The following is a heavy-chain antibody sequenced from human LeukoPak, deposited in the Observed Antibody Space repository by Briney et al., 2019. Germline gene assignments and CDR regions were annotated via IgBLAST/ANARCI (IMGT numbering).Heavy chain of an antibody. V-gene: IGHV3-30*18. Sequence: QPGGSLRLSCAVSGFTFQTFGMHWVRQTPGKGLEWVALISFDGSYKYYTDSVKGRFTISRDNAKNTLYLQMNSLRAEDSAVYYCAKEAQLWSSRGYYYMDVWGKGTTVTISS. D-gene: IGHD5-18*01. CDR3: AKEAQLWSSRGYYYMDV. CDR1: GFTFQTFG. J-gene: IGHJ6*03. CDR2: ISFDGSYK.